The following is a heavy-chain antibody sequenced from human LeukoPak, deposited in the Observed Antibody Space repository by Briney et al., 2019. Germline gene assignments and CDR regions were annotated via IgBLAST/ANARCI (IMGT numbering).Heavy chain of an antibody. Sequence: GGSLRLSCAASGFTFSHYWMSWVRQAPGKGLEWVANIQQDGSEKYYVDSVKGRFTISRDNAKKSLYLQMNSLRADDTAVYYCARGRHFIDSSSNWFDHWGQGTLVTVSS. D-gene: IGHD3-9*01. CDR3: ARGRHFIDSSSNWFDH. J-gene: IGHJ5*02. V-gene: IGHV3-7*01. CDR1: GFTFSHYW. CDR2: IQQDGSEK.